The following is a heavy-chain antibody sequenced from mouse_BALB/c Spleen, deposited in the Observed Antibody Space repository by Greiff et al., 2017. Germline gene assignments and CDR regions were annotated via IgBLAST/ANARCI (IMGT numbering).Heavy chain of an antibody. J-gene: IGHJ3*01. CDR2: IDPENGDT. D-gene: IGHD2-1*01. CDR1: GFNIKDYY. Sequence: VQLQQSGAELVRSGASVKLSCTASGFNIKDYYMHWVKQRPEQGLEWIGWIDPENGDTEYAPKFQGKATMTADTSSNTAYLQLSSLTSEDTAVYYCNPDGNCPSFAWWGQGTLVTVSA. V-gene: IGHV14-4*02. CDR3: NPDGNCPSFAW.